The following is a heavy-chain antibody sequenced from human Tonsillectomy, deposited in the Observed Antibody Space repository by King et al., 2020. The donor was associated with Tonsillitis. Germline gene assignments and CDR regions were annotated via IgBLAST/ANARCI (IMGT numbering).Heavy chain of an antibody. CDR1: GFTFSSYG. V-gene: IGHV3-30*18. CDR3: AKAPTPGSRGYDYGFDY. D-gene: IGHD5-12*01. J-gene: IGHJ4*02. Sequence: VQLVESGGGVVQPGRSLRLSCAASGFTFSSYGMHWVRQAPGKGLEWVAVISYDGSNKYYADSVKGRFTISRDNSKNTLYLQMNSLRAEDTAVYYCAKAPTPGSRGYDYGFDYWGQGTLVTVSS. CDR2: ISYDGSNK.